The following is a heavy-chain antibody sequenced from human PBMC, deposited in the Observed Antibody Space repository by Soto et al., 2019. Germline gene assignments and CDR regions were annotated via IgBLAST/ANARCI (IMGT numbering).Heavy chain of an antibody. CDR3: ARRDECGDYRSRYYFDS. CDR1: GYSFTNHW. CDR2: IYPSDSDT. V-gene: IGHV5-51*03. D-gene: IGHD4-17*01. J-gene: IGHJ4*02. Sequence: EVQLVQSGAEVKKPGESLKISCKGSGYSFTNHWIGWVRQMSGKGLEWMGIIYPSDSDTRNSPSFQGQVTISADKSISTDNLQWSSLKALDTAMYDCARRDECGDYRSRYYFDSWGQGTLVTVSS.